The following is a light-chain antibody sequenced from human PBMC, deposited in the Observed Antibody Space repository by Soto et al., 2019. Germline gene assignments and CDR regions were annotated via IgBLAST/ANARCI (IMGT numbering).Light chain of an antibody. CDR1: QGISSY. V-gene: IGKV1D-8*03. CDR3: KQSYSAPLT. J-gene: IGKJ4*01. CDR2: AGS. Sequence: VIWMTQSPSLLSASTGDRVTISCRMSQGISSYLAWYQQKPGKAQKILIYAGSTLQSGVQSRFIGSGLVTDFTLTISSLQPEDFATYYCKQSYSAPLTVGGGTKVDIK.